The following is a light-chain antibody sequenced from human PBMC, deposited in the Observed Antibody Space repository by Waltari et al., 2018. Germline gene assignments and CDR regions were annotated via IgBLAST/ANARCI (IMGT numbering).Light chain of an antibody. CDR3: QQSFTTPT. V-gene: IGKV1-39*01. CDR2: AAS. CDR1: QTIVRS. J-gene: IGKJ4*01. Sequence: DIQLTQSPSSLSASVGERVTITCRASQTIVRSLNWYQQQPGKAPKLLIYAASNLQSGVPSRFRGSGSWTDFTLTIASLQPEDFATYYCQQSFTTPTFGGGTTVDIK.